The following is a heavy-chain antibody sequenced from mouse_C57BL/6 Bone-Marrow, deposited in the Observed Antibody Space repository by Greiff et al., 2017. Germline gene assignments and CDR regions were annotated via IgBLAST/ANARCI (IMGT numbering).Heavy chain of an antibody. CDR2: INPNNGGT. D-gene: IGHD4-1*01. J-gene: IGHJ2*01. CDR1: GYTFTDYN. V-gene: IGHV1-18*01. CDR3: ARGGITGDYFDY. Sequence: VKPGASVKIPCKASGYTFTDYNMDWVKQSHGKSLEWIGDINPNNGGTIYNQKFKGKATLTVDKSSSTAYMELRSLTSEDTAVYYCARGGITGDYFDYWGQGTTLTVSS.